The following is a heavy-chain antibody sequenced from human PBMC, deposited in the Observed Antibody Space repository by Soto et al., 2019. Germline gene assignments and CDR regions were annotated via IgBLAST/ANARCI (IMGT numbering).Heavy chain of an antibody. CDR2: IGTAGDT. Sequence: EVQLVESGGGLVQPGGSLRLSCAASGFTFSSYDMHWVRQATGKGLEWVSAIGTAGDTYYPGSVKGRFTISRENAKNSLYLQMNSLRAGDPAVYYCARSPPSGWYLGLYYYYYMDVWGKGTTVTVSS. CDR1: GFTFSSYD. J-gene: IGHJ6*03. V-gene: IGHV3-13*01. CDR3: ARSPPSGWYLGLYYYYYMDV. D-gene: IGHD6-19*01.